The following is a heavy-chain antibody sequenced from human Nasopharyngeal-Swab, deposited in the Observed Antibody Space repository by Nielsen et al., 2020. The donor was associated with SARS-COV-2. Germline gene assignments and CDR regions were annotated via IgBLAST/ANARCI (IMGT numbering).Heavy chain of an antibody. CDR2: ISYDGSNK. V-gene: IGHV3-30-3*01. J-gene: IGHJ6*03. D-gene: IGHD2-15*01. CDR3: ASTDNYYYYYMDV. Sequence: VRQTPGKGLEWVAVISYDGSNKYYADSVKSRFTISRDNSKNTLYLQMNSLRAEDTAVYYCASTDNYYYYYMDVWGKGTTVTVSS.